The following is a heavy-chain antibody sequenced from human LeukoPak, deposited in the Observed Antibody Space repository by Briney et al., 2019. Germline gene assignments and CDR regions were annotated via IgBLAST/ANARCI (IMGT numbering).Heavy chain of an antibody. J-gene: IGHJ4*02. D-gene: IGHD3-22*01. V-gene: IGHV3-30*03. CDR2: ISYDGSNK. Sequence: PGGYLRLYCTASGFTFSSYGMHWVRQAPGKGLEGVAVISYDGSNKYYADSVKGRFTISRDNSKNTLYLQMNSLRAEDTAVYYCARGRLYDSSGYPFFDYWGQGTLVTVSS. CDR1: GFTFSSYG. CDR3: ARGRLYDSSGYPFFDY.